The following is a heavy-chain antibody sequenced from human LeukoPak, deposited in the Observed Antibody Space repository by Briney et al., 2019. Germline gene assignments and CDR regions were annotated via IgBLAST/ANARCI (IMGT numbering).Heavy chain of an antibody. D-gene: IGHD3-10*01. Sequence: TSETLSLTCTVSGYSISSGYYWGWIRQPPGKGLEWIGSIYHSGSTYYNPSLKSRVTISVDTSKNQFSLKLSSVTAADTAVYYCARDSYYYGSGNLLFDYWGQGTLVTVSS. V-gene: IGHV4-38-2*02. J-gene: IGHJ4*02. CDR3: ARDSYYYGSGNLLFDY. CDR1: GYSISSGYY. CDR2: IYHSGST.